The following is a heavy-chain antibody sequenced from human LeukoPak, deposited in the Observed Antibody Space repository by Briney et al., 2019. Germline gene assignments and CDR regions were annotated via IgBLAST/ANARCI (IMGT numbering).Heavy chain of an antibody. Sequence: SQTLSLTCTVSGGSISSYYWSWIRQSPGKGLEWIGYIYYSGSTNYHPSLNSRVTISVDTSKNQFSLKLYSVTAADTAVYYCARHSSTYYDYVWGSYPYMDVWGKGTTVTVSS. CDR2: IYYSGST. CDR1: GGSISSYY. J-gene: IGHJ6*03. V-gene: IGHV4-59*08. D-gene: IGHD3-16*02. CDR3: ARHSSTYYDYVWGSYPYMDV.